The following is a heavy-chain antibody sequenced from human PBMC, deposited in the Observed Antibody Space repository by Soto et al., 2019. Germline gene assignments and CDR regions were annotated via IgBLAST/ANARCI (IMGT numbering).Heavy chain of an antibody. Sequence: EVQLLESGGGLVQPGGSLRLSCAASGFTFSSYAMSWVRQAPGKGLEWVSAISGSGGSTYYADYVKGRFTISRDNSKNPLYLQMNSLRADDTAGYYCAKGNIDYGEPSVFDPWGQGTLVTVSS. CDR2: ISGSGGST. V-gene: IGHV3-23*01. CDR3: AKGNIDYGEPSVFDP. D-gene: IGHD4-17*01. CDR1: GFTFSSYA. J-gene: IGHJ5*02.